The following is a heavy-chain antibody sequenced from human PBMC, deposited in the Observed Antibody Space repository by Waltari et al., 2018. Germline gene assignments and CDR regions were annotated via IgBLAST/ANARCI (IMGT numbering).Heavy chain of an antibody. Sequence: QLQLQESVPGLVKPSETLSLTCTVSGGSISSSNYYWGWIRQPPEKGLEWIGSIYYSGSTYYNPSLKSRVTISVDTSKNQFSLNLSSVTAADTAVYYCARDAQWLAGVDYWGQGTLVTVSS. CDR2: IYYSGST. D-gene: IGHD6-19*01. V-gene: IGHV4-39*07. CDR1: GGSISSSNYY. J-gene: IGHJ4*02. CDR3: ARDAQWLAGVDY.